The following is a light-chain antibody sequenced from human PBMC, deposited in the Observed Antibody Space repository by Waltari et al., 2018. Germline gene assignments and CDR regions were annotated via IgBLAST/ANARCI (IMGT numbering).Light chain of an antibody. CDR2: DAS. J-gene: IGKJ4*01. CDR1: QSVGRF. CDR3: QQRSSWLT. Sequence: EIVLTQSPATLSLSPGERATLSCRASQSVGRFLAWYQQKPGQAPRLLIYDASNRATGIPARFSGDGSGTDFTLTITSLEPEDFAVYYCQQRSSWLTFGGGTKVEIK. V-gene: IGKV3-11*01.